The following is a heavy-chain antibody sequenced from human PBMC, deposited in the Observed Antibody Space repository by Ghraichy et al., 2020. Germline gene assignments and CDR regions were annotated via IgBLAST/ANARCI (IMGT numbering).Heavy chain of an antibody. D-gene: IGHD4-17*01. CDR3: GRLRVTVTTMEFDY. V-gene: IGHV4-34*01. CDR1: GGSSSAYY. CDR2: ISHDGGT. Sequence: SETLSLTCNVNGGSSSAYYWSWIRQPPGKGLEWIGEISHDGGTTYNASLKRRVTISRDTSKNQLSLRLISVTAADTAVYYCGRLRVTVTTMEFDYWGQGTLVTVSS. J-gene: IGHJ4*02.